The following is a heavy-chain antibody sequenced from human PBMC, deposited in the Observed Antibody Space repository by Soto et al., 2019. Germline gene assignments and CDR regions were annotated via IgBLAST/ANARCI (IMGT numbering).Heavy chain of an antibody. J-gene: IGHJ4*02. CDR1: GFTFSSYA. V-gene: IGHV3-23*01. CDR3: ARGPFFYDALTGHLNSGYLDY. CDR2: ISGSGGST. Sequence: GGSLRLSCAASGFTFSSYAMSWVRQAPGKGLEWVSAISGSGGSTYYADSVKGRFTISRDNSKNTLYLQMTSLRAEDTAMYYCARGPFFYDALTGHLNSGYLDYWGQGTLVTVSS. D-gene: IGHD3-9*01.